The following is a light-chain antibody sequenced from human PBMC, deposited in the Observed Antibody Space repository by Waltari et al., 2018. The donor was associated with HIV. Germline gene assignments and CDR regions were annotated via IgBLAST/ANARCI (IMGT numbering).Light chain of an antibody. CDR1: KSGETY. CDR2: ADT. J-gene: IGLJ3*02. V-gene: IGLV3-1*01. CDR3: QAWDSTTRV. Sequence: SYEVTQPPSLSVSPGQTASIPCSGHKSGETYACWYQQKPGQTPSLVIYADTKRPPGIPERFSASNSGNTATLTITGTQAMDEADYYCQAWDSTTRVFGGGTKLTVL.